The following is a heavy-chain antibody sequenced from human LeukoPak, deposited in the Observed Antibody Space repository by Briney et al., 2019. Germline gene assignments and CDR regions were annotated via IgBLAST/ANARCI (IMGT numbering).Heavy chain of an antibody. CDR2: INPNSGGT. Sequence: ASVKVSCKASGYTFTSYDINWVRQAPGQGLEWMGWINPNSGGTNYAQKFQGRVTMTRDTSISTAYMELSRLRSDDTAVYYCARAIGVYDILTGYYYWGQGTLVTVSS. CDR3: ARAIGVYDILTGYYY. V-gene: IGHV1-2*02. D-gene: IGHD3-9*01. J-gene: IGHJ4*02. CDR1: GYTFTSYD.